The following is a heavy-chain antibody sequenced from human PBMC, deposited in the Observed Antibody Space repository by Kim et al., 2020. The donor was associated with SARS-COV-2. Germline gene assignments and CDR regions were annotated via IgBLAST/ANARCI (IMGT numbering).Heavy chain of an antibody. D-gene: IGHD3-3*01. CDR3: AREAIYGGRGDY. J-gene: IGHJ4*02. V-gene: IGHV3-30*01. Sequence: KYSAAPLKSRFTIPREDSKKTIYLQMNGLRVEDTAVYYCAREAIYGGRGDYWGQGTLVTVSA. CDR2: K.